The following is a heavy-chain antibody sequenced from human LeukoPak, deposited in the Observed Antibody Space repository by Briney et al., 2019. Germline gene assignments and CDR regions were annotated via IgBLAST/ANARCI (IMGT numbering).Heavy chain of an antibody. D-gene: IGHD1-20*01. Sequence: ASVKVSCKASGYTFTGYYIHWVRQAPGQGLEWMGWVNPDSGGTNYAQKFQGRVTMTSDTTVSTAYMEVSRLRSDDTAVYYCAREGPTYNWKRDWFDPWGQGTLVTVSS. CDR3: AREGPTYNWKRDWFDP. J-gene: IGHJ5*02. V-gene: IGHV1-2*02. CDR2: VNPDSGGT. CDR1: GYTFTGYY.